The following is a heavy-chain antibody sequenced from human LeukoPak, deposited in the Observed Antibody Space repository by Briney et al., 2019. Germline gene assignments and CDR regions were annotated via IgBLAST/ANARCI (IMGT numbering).Heavy chain of an antibody. J-gene: IGHJ1*01. CDR1: GITFADYS. CDR2: ITGSDGGI. D-gene: IGHD2-2*01. CDR3: VRDDGTSWYFQH. V-gene: IGHV3-48*04. Sequence: GGSLRLSCAGSGITFADYSMNWVRQAPGKGLEWVSYITGSDGGIYYADSVKGRFTISRDDAKNSLYLQMNSLRAEDTAVYYCVRDDGTSWYFQHWGQGTLVTVSS.